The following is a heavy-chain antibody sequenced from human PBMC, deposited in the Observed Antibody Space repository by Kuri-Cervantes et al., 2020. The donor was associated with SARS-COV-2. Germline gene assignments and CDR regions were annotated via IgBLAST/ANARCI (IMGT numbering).Heavy chain of an antibody. V-gene: IGHV3-21*01. CDR2: ISSGSSYI. CDR1: GFTFSSYS. D-gene: IGHD1-1*01. CDR3: ARPAETGTRFDY. J-gene: IGHJ4*02. Sequence: GGSLRLSCAASGFTFSSYSMNWVRQAPGKGLEWVSSISSGSSYIYYADSVKGRFTISRDNAKNSLYLQMNSLRAEDTAVYYCARPAETGTRFDYWGQGTLVTVSS.